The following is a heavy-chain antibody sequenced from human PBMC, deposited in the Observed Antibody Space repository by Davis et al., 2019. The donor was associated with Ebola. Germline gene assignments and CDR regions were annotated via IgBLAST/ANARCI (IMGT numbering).Heavy chain of an antibody. CDR1: GYSFTSYW. CDR3: ARGRHYYDVLTGYDY. D-gene: IGHD3-9*01. Sequence: GGSLRLSCKGSGYSFTSYWIGWVRQMPGKGPEWMGIIYSGDSDTRYSPSFLGQVTISADKSISTAYLQWSSLKASDTAMYYCARGRHYYDVLTGYDYWGQGTLVTVSS. J-gene: IGHJ4*02. V-gene: IGHV5-51*01. CDR2: IYSGDSDT.